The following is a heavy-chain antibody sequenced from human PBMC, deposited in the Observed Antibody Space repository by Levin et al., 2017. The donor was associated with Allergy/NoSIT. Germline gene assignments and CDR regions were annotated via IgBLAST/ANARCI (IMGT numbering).Heavy chain of an antibody. CDR2: IYYSGST. CDR3: ARAGGATITYGY. Sequence: SETLSLTCTVSGGSVSSGSYYWSWIRQPPGKGLEWIGYIYYSGSTNYNPSLKSRVTISVDTSKNQFSLKLSSVTAADTAVYYCARAGGATITYGYWGQGTLVTVSS. CDR1: GGSVSSGSYY. J-gene: IGHJ4*02. D-gene: IGHD5-12*01. V-gene: IGHV4-61*01.